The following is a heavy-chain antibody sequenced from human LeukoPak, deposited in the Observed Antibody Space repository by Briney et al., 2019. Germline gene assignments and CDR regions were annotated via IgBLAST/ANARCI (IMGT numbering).Heavy chain of an antibody. D-gene: IGHD4-17*01. J-gene: IGHJ6*02. V-gene: IGHV3-49*04. CDR1: GFTFGDYA. CDR3: TAYDYGDYAFFYYYYGMDV. CDR2: IRSEAYGGTT. Sequence: GGSLRLSCTASGFTFGDYAMSWVRQAPGKGLEWVGFIRSEAYGGTTEYAASVKGRFTISRDDSKSIAYLQMNSLETEDTAVYYCTAYDYGDYAFFYYYYGMDVWGQGTTVTVSS.